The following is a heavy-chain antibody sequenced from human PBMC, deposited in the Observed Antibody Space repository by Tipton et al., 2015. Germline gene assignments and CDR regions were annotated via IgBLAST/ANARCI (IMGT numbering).Heavy chain of an antibody. V-gene: IGHV4-61*01. J-gene: IGHJ6*02. Sequence: TLSLTCTVSGGSVSSHNYYWSWIRQPPGTGLEWIGYIYYSGSTNYNPSLKSRVTISLDTSKNQFSLKLTSVTAADTAVYYCVRHSDYGMDVWGQGTTVTVSS. CDR2: IYYSGST. CDR1: GGSVSSHNYY. CDR3: VRHSDYGMDV.